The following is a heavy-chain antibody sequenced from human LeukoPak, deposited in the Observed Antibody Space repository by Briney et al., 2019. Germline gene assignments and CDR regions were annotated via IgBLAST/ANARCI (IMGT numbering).Heavy chain of an antibody. CDR3: GRWGITAALDR. CDR2: IRPDGSDK. CDR1: GFIFSNFW. V-gene: IGHV3-7*01. J-gene: IGHJ5*02. D-gene: IGHD1-20*01. Sequence: PGGSLRLSCAASGFIFSNFWMSWVRQAPGKGQEWVANIRPDGSDKYYVDSVRGRFTISRDNAQNSLFLQMSSLRAEDSGVYYCGRWGITAALDRWGQGILVTVSS.